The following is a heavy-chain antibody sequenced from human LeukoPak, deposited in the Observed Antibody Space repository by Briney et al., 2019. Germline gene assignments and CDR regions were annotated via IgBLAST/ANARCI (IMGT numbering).Heavy chain of an antibody. D-gene: IGHD3-22*01. V-gene: IGHV4-34*01. CDR1: GGSFSGYY. J-gene: IGHJ4*02. CDR3: ARGRITMIVVVTYFDY. Sequence: SETLSLTCAVYGGSFSGYYWSWIRQPPGKGLEWNGEINHSGSTNYNPSLKGRVTISVDTSKNQFSLKLSSVTAADTAVYYCARGRITMIVVVTYFDYWGQGTLVTVSS. CDR2: INHSGST.